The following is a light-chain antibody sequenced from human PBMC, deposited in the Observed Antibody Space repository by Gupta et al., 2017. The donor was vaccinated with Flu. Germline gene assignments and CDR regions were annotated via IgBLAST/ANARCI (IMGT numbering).Light chain of an antibody. Sequence: VTISCTGSSSNIGAGYDVHWYQQLPGTAPKLLIYGNSNRPSGVPDRFSGSKSGTSASLAITGLQAEDEADYYCQSYDSSLSGVVFGGGTKLTVL. J-gene: IGLJ2*01. CDR2: GNS. CDR3: QSYDSSLSGVV. CDR1: SSNIGAGYD. V-gene: IGLV1-40*01.